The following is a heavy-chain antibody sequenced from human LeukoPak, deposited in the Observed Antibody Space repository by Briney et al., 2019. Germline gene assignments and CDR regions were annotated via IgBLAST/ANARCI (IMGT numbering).Heavy chain of an antibody. CDR2: IYTSGST. CDR1: GGSISSYY. V-gene: IGHV4-4*07. J-gene: IGHJ6*02. Sequence: PSETLSLTCTVSGGSISSYYWSWIRPPAGKGLEWIGRIYTSGSTNYNPSLKSRVTMSVDTSKNQFSLKLSSVTAADAAMYYCARDRSTGSYGMDVWGQGTTVTVSS. D-gene: IGHD1-14*01. CDR3: ARDRSTGSYGMDV.